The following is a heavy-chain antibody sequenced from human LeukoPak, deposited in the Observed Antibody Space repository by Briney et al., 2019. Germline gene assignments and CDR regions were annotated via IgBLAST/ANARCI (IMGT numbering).Heavy chain of an antibody. CDR1: GFTFTSYA. CDR3: AKDTVGTLNYSDY. J-gene: IGHJ4*02. CDR2: IRYDGRNK. V-gene: IGHV3-30*02. D-gene: IGHD1-14*01. Sequence: PGGSLRLSCAASGFTFTSYAMSWVRQAPGKGLEWVAFIRYDGRNKYYADSVKGRFTISRDNSKNTLYLQLNSPRSEDTAVYYCAKDTVGTLNYSDYWGQGTLVAVSS.